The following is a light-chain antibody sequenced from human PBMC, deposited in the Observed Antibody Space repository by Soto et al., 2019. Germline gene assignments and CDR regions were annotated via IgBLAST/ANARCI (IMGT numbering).Light chain of an antibody. CDR1: SSHNTNA. Sequence: QSVLTQSPSASASLGASVKLTCTLSSSHNTNAIAGHQQQPQKGPRFLMKVNSDGSHFKGDGIPDRFSGSSSGAERYLTISSLQSEDEADYCCQAWATGIHIFGGGTKLTVL. V-gene: IGLV4-69*01. J-gene: IGLJ2*01. CDR3: QAWATGIHI. CDR2: VNSDGSH.